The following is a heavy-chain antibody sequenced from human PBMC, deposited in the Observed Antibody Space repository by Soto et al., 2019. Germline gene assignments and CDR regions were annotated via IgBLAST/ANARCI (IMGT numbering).Heavy chain of an antibody. CDR3: ARPRSGYYYLDAFDI. V-gene: IGHV5-10-1*01. CDR2: IDPSDSYT. J-gene: IGHJ3*02. Sequence: GESLKISCKGSGYSFTSYWISWVRQMPGKGLEWVGRIDPSDSYTNYSPSFQGHVTISADKSISTAYLQWSSLKASDTAMYYCARPRSGYYYLDAFDIWGQGTMVTVSS. CDR1: GYSFTSYW. D-gene: IGHD3-22*01.